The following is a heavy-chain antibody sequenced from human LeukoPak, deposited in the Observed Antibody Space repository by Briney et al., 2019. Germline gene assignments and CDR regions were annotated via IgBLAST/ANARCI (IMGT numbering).Heavy chain of an antibody. CDR3: ARLLRFYYDSSGYNPLYFDY. V-gene: IGHV4-39*01. Sequence: WVRQPPGKGLEWIGSIYYSGSTYYNPSLKSRVTISVDSTKNQFSLKLSSVTAADTAVYYCARLLRFYYDSSGYNPLYFDYWGQGTLVTVSS. J-gene: IGHJ4*02. D-gene: IGHD3-22*01. CDR2: IYYSGST.